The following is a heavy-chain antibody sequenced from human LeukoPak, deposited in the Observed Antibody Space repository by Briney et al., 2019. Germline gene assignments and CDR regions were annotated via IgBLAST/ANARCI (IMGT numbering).Heavy chain of an antibody. CDR3: ARAVVVFWSGYKVLSSDAFDI. CDR2: IYYSGST. J-gene: IGHJ3*02. Sequence: KPSETLSLTCTVSGGSISSGDYYWSWIRQPPGKGLEWIGYIYYSGSTYYNPSLKSRVTISVDTSKNQFSLKLSSVTAADTAVYYCARAVVVFWSGYKVLSSDAFDIWGQGTMVTVSS. CDR1: GGSISSGDYY. D-gene: IGHD3-3*01. V-gene: IGHV4-30-4*08.